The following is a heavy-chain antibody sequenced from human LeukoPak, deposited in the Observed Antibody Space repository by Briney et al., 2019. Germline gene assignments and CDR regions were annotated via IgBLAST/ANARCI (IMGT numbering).Heavy chain of an antibody. V-gene: IGHV4-61*02. D-gene: IGHD6-6*01. CDR2: IYTSGST. Sequence: KPSQTLSLTCTVSGASISSGSSYWTWIRQPAGKGLEWIGRIYTSGSTNYNPSLKSRVTISVDTSKNQFSLKLSSVTAADTAVYYCARARGGSSSSYYYYYMDVWGKGTTFTVSS. CDR3: ARARGGSSSSYYYYYMDV. CDR1: GASISSGSSY. J-gene: IGHJ6*03.